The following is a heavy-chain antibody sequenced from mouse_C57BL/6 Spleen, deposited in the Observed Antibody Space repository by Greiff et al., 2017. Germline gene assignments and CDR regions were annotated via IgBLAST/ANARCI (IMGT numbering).Heavy chain of an antibody. CDR2: INPNNGGT. CDR3: ARWDVPY. V-gene: IGHV1-26*01. D-gene: IGHD4-1*01. J-gene: IGHJ3*01. Sequence: EVQLQPSGPELVKPGASVKISCKASGYTFTDYYMNWVKQSHGKSLEWIGDINPNNGGTSYNQKFKGKATLTVDKSSSSAYMELRSLTSEDSAVXYCARWDVPYWGQGTLVTVSA. CDR1: GYTFTDYY.